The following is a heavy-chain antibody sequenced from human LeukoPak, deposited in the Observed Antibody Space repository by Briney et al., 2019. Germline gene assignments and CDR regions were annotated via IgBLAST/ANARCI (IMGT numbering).Heavy chain of an antibody. CDR1: GGSISSSSYY. D-gene: IGHD3-22*01. CDR2: IYYSGST. V-gene: IGHV4-39*07. J-gene: IGHJ3*02. CDR3: ARALNYYDSSGFYYEGDAFDI. Sequence: SETLSLTCTVSGGSISSSSYYWGWIRQPPGKGLEWIGSIYYSGSTYYNPSLKSRVTISVDTSKNQFSLKLNSVTAADTAVYYCARALNYYDSSGFYYEGDAFDIWGQGAMVTVSS.